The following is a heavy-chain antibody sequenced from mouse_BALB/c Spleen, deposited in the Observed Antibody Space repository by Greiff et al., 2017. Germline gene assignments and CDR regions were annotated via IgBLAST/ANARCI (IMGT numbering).Heavy chain of an antibody. CDR3: ARTYGCSFFFDY. CDR2: ISSGGGST. CDR1: GFAFSSYD. V-gene: IGHV5-12-1*01. J-gene: IGHJ2*01. D-gene: IGHD1-1*01. Sequence: EVQLVESGGGLVKPGGSLKLSCAASGFAFSSYDMSWVRQTPEKRLEWVAYISSGGGSTYYPDTVKDRFTISSDNAKNTLYLQMSSLKSEDTAMYYCARTYGCSFFFDYWGQGTTLTVSS.